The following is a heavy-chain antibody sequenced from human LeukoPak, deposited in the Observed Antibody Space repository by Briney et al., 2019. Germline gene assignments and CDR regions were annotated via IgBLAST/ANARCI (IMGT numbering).Heavy chain of an antibody. J-gene: IGHJ4*02. Sequence: SETLPLTCTVSGGSISSSSYYWGWIRQPPGKGLEWIGSIYYSGSTYYNPSLKSRVTISVDTSKNQFSLKLSSVTAADTAVYYCARLGYYDSSGYDYWGQGTLVTVSS. CDR3: ARLGYYDSSGYDY. CDR2: IYYSGST. CDR1: GGSISSSSYY. D-gene: IGHD3-22*01. V-gene: IGHV4-39*01.